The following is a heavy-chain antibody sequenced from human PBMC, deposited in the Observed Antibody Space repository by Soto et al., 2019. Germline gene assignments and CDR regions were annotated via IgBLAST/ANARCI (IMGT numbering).Heavy chain of an antibody. V-gene: IGHV4-59*08. D-gene: IGHD2-15*01. J-gene: IGHJ5*02. CDR3: ARLVVVAATFWFDP. CDR2: IYYSGST. Sequence: PSETLSLTCTVSGGSISSYYWSWIRQPPGKGLEWIGYIYYSGSTNCNPSLKSRVTISVDTSKNQFSLKLSSVTAADTAVYYCARLVVVAATFWFDPWGQGTLVTVSS. CDR1: GGSISSYY.